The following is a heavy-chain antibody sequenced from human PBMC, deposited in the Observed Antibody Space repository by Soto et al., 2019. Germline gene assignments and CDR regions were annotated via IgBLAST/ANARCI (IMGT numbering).Heavy chain of an antibody. J-gene: IGHJ3*02. V-gene: IGHV3-33*01. Sequence: QVQLVESGGGVFQPGTSLRLSCAASGFTFRQYGMHWVRQAPGKGLDWVAVIFYDGTEKYYADSVKGRFTISRDNPGNMVYLQMNSLRAEDTAVYYCVRWWGSLIHLSCLDIWGQGTTVVVSS. CDR1: GFTFRQYG. CDR3: VRWWGSLIHLSCLDI. CDR2: IFYDGTEK. D-gene: IGHD3-16*01.